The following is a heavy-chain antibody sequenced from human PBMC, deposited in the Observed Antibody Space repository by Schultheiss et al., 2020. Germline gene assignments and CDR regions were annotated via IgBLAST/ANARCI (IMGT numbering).Heavy chain of an antibody. D-gene: IGHD2-2*01. J-gene: IGHJ5*02. CDR3: ANRGYCSRTSCPPLGP. CDR2: VSGSGGST. V-gene: IGHV3-23*01. Sequence: GGSLRLSCAASGFTFGTYAMSWVRQAPGKGLEWLSTVSGSGGSTYYADSVKGRFTISRDNSKNTLYLQMSSLRAEDTAVYYCANRGYCSRTSCPPLGPWGQGTLVTVSS. CDR1: GFTFGTYA.